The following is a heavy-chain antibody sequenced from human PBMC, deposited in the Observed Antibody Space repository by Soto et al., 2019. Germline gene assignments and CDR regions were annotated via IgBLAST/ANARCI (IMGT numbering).Heavy chain of an antibody. J-gene: IGHJ4*02. V-gene: IGHV5-10-1*01. CDR1: GYRFTRYW. CDR3: ARGLYYYGSGSPY. Sequence: ESLKISCKGSGYRFTRYWISWVRQMPGKGLEWMGRIDPSDSYTNYSPSFQGHVTISADKSISTAYLQWSSLKASDTAMYYCARGLYYYGSGSPYWGQGTLVTVSS. D-gene: IGHD3-10*01. CDR2: IDPSDSYT.